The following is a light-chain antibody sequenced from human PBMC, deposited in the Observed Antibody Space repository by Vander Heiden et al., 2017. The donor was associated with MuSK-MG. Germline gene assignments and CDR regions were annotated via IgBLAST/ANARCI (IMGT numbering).Light chain of an antibody. CDR2: EAS. CDR1: QSISRS. J-gene: IGKJ5*01. CDR3: QQRKNGHHSLT. Sequence: VVLPQSPATLSFSPGERATLSCRARQSISRSLACYHKKPGQAPRLLIYEASTRAMGIKTRFSGGGVGTDFTLTISSREPEDFEVYYCQQRKNGHHSLTFGQGTPMEIK. V-gene: IGKV3D-11*02.